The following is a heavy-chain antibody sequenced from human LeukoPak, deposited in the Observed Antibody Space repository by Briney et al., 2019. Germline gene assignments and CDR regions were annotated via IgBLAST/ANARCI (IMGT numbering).Heavy chain of an antibody. V-gene: IGHV3-43*01. J-gene: IGHJ6*03. Sequence: GGSLRLSCAASGFTFDDYTMHWVRQAPGKGLEWVSLISWDGGSTYYADSVKGRFTISRDNSKNSLYLQMNSLRTEDTALYYCAKDKPDILTGYSPDDYYYYYMDVWGKGTTVTVSS. CDR2: ISWDGGST. CDR3: AKDKPDILTGYSPDDYYYYYMDV. D-gene: IGHD3-9*01. CDR1: GFTFDDYT.